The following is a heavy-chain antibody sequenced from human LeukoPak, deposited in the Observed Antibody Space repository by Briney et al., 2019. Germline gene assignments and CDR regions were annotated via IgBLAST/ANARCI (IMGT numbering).Heavy chain of an antibody. V-gene: IGHV4-59*01. CDR3: ARDDYYYYGMDV. CDR2: IYYSGST. Sequence: SETLSLTCTVSGGSISSYYWSWIRQPPGKGLEWIGYIYYSGSTNYNPSLKSRVTISVDTSKNQFSLKLSSVTAADTAVYYCARDDYYYYGMDVWGQGTTVTVSS. J-gene: IGHJ6*02. CDR1: GGSISSYY.